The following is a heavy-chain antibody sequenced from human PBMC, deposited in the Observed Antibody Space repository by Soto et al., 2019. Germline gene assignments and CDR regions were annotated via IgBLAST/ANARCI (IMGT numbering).Heavy chain of an antibody. CDR3: ASFMTVTGPGCRQACEY. V-gene: IGHV3-23*01. Sequence: PGRSLRLSCATSVFNFNNYAMSWFRQAPGERLEWVSFISSSGGTTYYADSVKGRFTISRDNSRTTWFLQMNTMGAKDTAIYYCASFMTVTGPGCRQACEYWGQGTRVTVSS. D-gene: IGHD6-19*01. CDR1: VFNFNNYA. J-gene: IGHJ4*03. CDR2: ISSSGGTT.